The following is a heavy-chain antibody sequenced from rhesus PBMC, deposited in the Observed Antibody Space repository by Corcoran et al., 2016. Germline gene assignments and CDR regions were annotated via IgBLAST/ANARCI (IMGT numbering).Heavy chain of an antibody. CDR2: IKNNANRYTT. Sequence: EVQLVESGGGLVQPGGSLRLSCAASGFTFSNYYMHWVRQAQGKGLERVGLIKNNANRYTTEYAAAVKGRFTISRDDSKNTLYLQMSSLKTEDTALYYCTKQWVQLSYFDYWGQGVLVTVSS. J-gene: IGHJ4*01. V-gene: IGHV3-20*01. D-gene: IGHD5-24*01. CDR1: GFTFSNYY. CDR3: TKQWVQLSYFDY.